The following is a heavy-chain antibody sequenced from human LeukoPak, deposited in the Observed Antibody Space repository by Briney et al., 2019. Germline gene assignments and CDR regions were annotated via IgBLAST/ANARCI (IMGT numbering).Heavy chain of an antibody. D-gene: IGHD2-21*01. CDR1: GYTFTSYY. Sequence: ASVKVSCKASGYTFTSYYMHWVRQAPGQGLEWMGIINPSGGSTSYAQKFQGRVTMTRDTSTSIVYMELSSLRSEDTAVYYCARGWGIVVGQHSVDAFDIWGQGTMVTVSS. J-gene: IGHJ3*02. CDR2: INPSGGST. CDR3: ARGWGIVVGQHSVDAFDI. V-gene: IGHV1-46*01.